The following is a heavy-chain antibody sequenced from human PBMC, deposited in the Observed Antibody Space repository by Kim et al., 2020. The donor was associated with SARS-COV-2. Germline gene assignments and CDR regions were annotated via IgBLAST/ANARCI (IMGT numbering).Heavy chain of an antibody. V-gene: IGHV3-74*01. Sequence: GGSLRLSCAASGFTFSNYWIHWFRQAPGKGLVWVSRINSDGRGTTYADSVKGRFTISRDNAKNTLYLQMNSLRAEDTAVYYCVRGTPATGGRAFDIWGQGTMVTVSS. CDR3: VRGTPATGGRAFDI. CDR2: INSDGRGT. D-gene: IGHD1-1*01. J-gene: IGHJ3*02. CDR1: GFTFSNYW.